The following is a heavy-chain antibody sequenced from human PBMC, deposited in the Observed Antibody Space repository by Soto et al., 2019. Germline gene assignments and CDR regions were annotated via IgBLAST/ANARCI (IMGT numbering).Heavy chain of an antibody. V-gene: IGHV1-8*01. Sequence: QVQLVQSGSEVKKPGASVKVSCKASGYTFTSYDINWVRQATGQGLEWMGWMNPNSGNTGDAQKFQGRVTMTRNNSISAAYMELGCMRSKDTSVYYCARDWEFGDGYTCVEVWGRGTTVTVSS. CDR2: MNPNSGNT. D-gene: IGHD3-16*01. CDR3: ARDWEFGDGYTCVEV. J-gene: IGHJ6*02. CDR1: GYTFTSYD.